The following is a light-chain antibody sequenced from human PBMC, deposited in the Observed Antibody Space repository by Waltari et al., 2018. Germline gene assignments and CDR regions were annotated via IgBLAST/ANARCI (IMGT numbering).Light chain of an antibody. V-gene: IGKV1-9*01. CDR3: QQLNSYPRS. Sequence: DIQLPQSPSFLSASVGDRATITCRASQGISAYLAWYQQKPGKAPNLLIYTASTLQSGVPSRFSGSGAGTEFTLTISSLQPEDFATYYCQQLNSYPRSFGQGTKLEIK. J-gene: IGKJ2*03. CDR2: TAS. CDR1: QGISAY.